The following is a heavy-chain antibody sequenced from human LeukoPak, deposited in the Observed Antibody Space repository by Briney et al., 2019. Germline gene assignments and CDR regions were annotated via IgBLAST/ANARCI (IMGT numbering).Heavy chain of an antibody. V-gene: IGHV1-24*01. CDR3: ATARVNSVGNVWFDP. J-gene: IGHJ5*02. CDR2: FDPEDGET. D-gene: IGHD3-10*01. Sequence: GASVKVSCKVSGYTLTELSMHWVRQAPGKGLEWMGGFDPEDGETIYAQKFQGRVTMTEDTSTDTAYMGLSSLRSEDTAVYYCATARVNSVGNVWFDPWGQGTLVTVSS. CDR1: GYTLTELS.